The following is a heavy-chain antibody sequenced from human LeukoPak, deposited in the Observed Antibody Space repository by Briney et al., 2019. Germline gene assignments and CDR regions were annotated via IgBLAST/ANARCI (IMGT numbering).Heavy chain of an antibody. Sequence: GGSQRLSCAASGFTFSTYAMHWVRQAPGKGLEWVAVISYDGSNKYYADSVKGRFTISRDYSKNTLYLQMNSLRAEDTAMYFCAREHSSGWYLALDYWGQGTLVTVSS. D-gene: IGHD6-19*01. CDR2: ISYDGSNK. CDR1: GFTFSTYA. V-gene: IGHV3-30-3*01. J-gene: IGHJ4*02. CDR3: AREHSSGWYLALDY.